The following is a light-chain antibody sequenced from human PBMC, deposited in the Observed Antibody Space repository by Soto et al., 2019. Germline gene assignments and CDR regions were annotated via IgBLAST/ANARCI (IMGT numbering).Light chain of an antibody. CDR3: SSYTSASTLLYL. CDR1: SSDVGGYNY. V-gene: IGLV2-14*01. Sequence: QSALTQPASVSGSPGQPITISCTGTSSDVGGYNYVSWYQQYPGIAPKLLIYGVTNRPSGVSTRFSGSKSGNTASLTISGLQAEDEADYHCSSYTSASTLLYLFGTGTKLTVL. CDR2: GVT. J-gene: IGLJ1*01.